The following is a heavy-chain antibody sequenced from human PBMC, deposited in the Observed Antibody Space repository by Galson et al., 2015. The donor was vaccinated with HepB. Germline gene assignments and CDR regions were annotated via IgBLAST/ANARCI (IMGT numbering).Heavy chain of an antibody. D-gene: IGHD2-15*01. CDR3: ARARVSCSGGSCYPKEPPYYYYYYGMDV. CDR1: GGTFSSYA. V-gene: IGHV1-69*13. J-gene: IGHJ6*02. CDR2: IIPIFGTA. Sequence: SVKVSCKASGGTFSSYAISWVRQAPGQGLEWVGGIIPIFGTANYAQKFQGRVTITADESTSTAYMELSSLRSEDTAVYYCARARVSCSGGSCYPKEPPYYYYYYGMDVWGQGTTVTVSS.